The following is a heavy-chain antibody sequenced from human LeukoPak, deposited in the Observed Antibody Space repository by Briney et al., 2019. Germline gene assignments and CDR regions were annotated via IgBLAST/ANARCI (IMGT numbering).Heavy chain of an antibody. Sequence: PGGSLRLSCAASGFTVSSNYMSWVRQAPGKGLEWVSVIYSGGSTYYADSVKGRFTISRDNSKNTLYLQMNSLRAEDTAVYYCPRAEDTLGGAFDIWGQGTLVTVSS. CDR2: IYSGGST. CDR3: PRAEDTLGGAFDI. V-gene: IGHV3-53*01. J-gene: IGHJ3*02. CDR1: GFTVSSNY. D-gene: IGHD2-15*01.